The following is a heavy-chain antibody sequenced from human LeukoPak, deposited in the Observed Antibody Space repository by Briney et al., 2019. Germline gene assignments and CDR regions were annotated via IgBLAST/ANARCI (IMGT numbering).Heavy chain of an antibody. V-gene: IGHV1-46*01. CDR2: INTSGGST. CDR1: GYTFTSYY. CDR3: VGSTITMVRGVSNNNYGMDV. Sequence: GASVTVSCKASGYTFTSYYMHLVRHAPGQGLEWKGIINTSGGSTSYAQKFQGKVTMTRDTSTSTVYMELSSLRSEDTAVYYCVGSTITMVRGVSNNNYGMDVWGKGTTVTVSS. D-gene: IGHD3-10*01. J-gene: IGHJ6*04.